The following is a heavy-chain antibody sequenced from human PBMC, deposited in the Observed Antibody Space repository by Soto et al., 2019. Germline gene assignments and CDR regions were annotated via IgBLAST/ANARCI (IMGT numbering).Heavy chain of an antibody. D-gene: IGHD6-13*01. CDR1: GFTFGSYG. V-gene: IGHV3-33*01. CDR2: IWYDGSNK. J-gene: IGHJ4*02. CDR3: ARDVTITAAGIDY. Sequence: PGGSLRLSCAASGFTFGSYGMHWVRQAPGKGLEWVAVIWYDGSNKYHADSVKGRFTISRDNSKNTLYLQMNSLRAEDTAVYYCARDVTITAAGIDYWGQGTLVTVSS.